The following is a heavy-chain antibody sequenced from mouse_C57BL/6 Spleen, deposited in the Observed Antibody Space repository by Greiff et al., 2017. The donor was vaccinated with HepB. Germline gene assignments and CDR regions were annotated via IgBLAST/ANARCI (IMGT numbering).Heavy chain of an antibody. V-gene: IGHV14-2*01. CDR2: IDPEDGET. J-gene: IGHJ3*01. D-gene: IGHD2-4*01. CDR1: GFNIKDYY. Sequence: VQLQQSGAELVKPGASVKLSCTASGFNIKDYYMHWVKQRTEQGLEWIGRIDPEDGETKSAPKFQGKATITADTSSNTAYLQLSSLTSEDTAVYYCARGGDYDDGFAYWGQGTLVTVSA. CDR3: ARGGDYDDGFAY.